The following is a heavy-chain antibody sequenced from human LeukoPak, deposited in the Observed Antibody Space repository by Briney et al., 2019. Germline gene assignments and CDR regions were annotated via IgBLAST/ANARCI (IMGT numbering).Heavy chain of an antibody. Sequence: PSETLSLTCTVSGGSISSSPYYWAWIRQPPGEGLEWIGTFYYSGSTYYNPSLKSRVTISVHTSKNQFSLKLSSVTAADTAVYYCARPFAPRGFYGMDVWGQGTTVTVSS. CDR3: ARPFAPRGFYGMDV. D-gene: IGHD5-12*01. V-gene: IGHV4-39*01. CDR2: FYYSGST. J-gene: IGHJ6*02. CDR1: GGSISSSPYY.